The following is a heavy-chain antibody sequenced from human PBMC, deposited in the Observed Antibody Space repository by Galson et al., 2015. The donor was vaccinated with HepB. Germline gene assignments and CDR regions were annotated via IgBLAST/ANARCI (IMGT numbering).Heavy chain of an antibody. CDR1: GFTFSDYH. D-gene: IGHD3-22*01. J-gene: IGHJ4*02. V-gene: IGHV3-11*05. CDR2: ISTSGTYT. Sequence: SLRLSCAASGFTFSDYHMSWIRQAPGKGLEWVSYISTSGTYTNNADSVKGRFTISRDNAKNSLYLQMNSLRAEDTAVYYCARVIRNDYYDGNGYADYWGQGTLVTVSS. CDR3: ARVIRNDYYDGNGYADY.